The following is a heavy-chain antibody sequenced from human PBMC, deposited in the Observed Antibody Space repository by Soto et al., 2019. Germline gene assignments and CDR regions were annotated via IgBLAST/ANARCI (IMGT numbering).Heavy chain of an antibody. V-gene: IGHV3-30*18. CDR2: ISYDGSNK. CDR1: GFTFSSYG. J-gene: IGHJ4*02. Sequence: PGGSLRLSCAASGFTFSSYGMHWVRQAPGKGLEWVAVISYDGSNKYYADSVKGRFTISRDNSKNTLYLQMNSLRAEDTAVYYCVKDLGYYGSGSYYTGYFDYWGQGTLVTVSS. CDR3: VKDLGYYGSGSYYTGYFDY. D-gene: IGHD3-10*01.